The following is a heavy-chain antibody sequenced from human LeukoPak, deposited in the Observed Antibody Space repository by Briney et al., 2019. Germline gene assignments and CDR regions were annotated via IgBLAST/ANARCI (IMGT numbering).Heavy chain of an antibody. J-gene: IGHJ4*02. D-gene: IGHD5-18*01. CDR2: INHSGST. V-gene: IGHV4-34*01. CDR3: ARVGYNYGHSFDY. CDR1: GESFHMFY. Sequence: SETLSLTCDVYGESFHMFYWSWIRQPPGKGLQWIGEINHSGSTNYHPSLKSRVTISVDTSKNQLSLTLSSVTAADTAVYYCARVGYNYGHSFDYWGQGTLVTVSS.